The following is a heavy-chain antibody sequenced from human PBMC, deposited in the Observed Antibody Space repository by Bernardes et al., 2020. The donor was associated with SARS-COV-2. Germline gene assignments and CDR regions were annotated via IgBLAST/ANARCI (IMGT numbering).Heavy chain of an antibody. CDR2: FGPENDTR. Sequence: ASLKVFCKVSGNTLTALFIHWVRQAPGKGLEWMAGFGPENDTRIYAQKFQGRLSMTEDTSTDTAYMELSSLRSEDTAVYYCVGWERDYSPYYFDHWGQGTLVTVSS. J-gene: IGHJ4*02. CDR3: VGWERDYSPYYFDH. D-gene: IGHD6-19*01. CDR1: GNTLTALF. V-gene: IGHV1-24*01.